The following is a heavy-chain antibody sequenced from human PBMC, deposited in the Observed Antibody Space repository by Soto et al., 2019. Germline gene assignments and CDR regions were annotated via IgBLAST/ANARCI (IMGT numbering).Heavy chain of an antibody. CDR2: IYHTGNT. V-gene: IGHV4-30-4*01. Sequence: QVQLHQSGPGLVKPSQTLSLECTVIGGSVNTGDNYWSWVRQSPGRGLEWIGYIYHTGNTFYKPAVENRVTMSVDASKNQFSLTLTSVTAADTAVYFCAREPLDGMDVWGQGTNVPVSS. CDR1: GGSVNTGDNY. J-gene: IGHJ6*02. CDR3: AREPLDGMDV.